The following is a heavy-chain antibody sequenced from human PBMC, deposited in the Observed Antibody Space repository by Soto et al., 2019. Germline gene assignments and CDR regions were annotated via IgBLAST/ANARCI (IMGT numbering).Heavy chain of an antibody. J-gene: IGHJ3*02. D-gene: IGHD3-10*01. V-gene: IGHV3-23*01. CDR1: GFTFSSYA. CDR2: ISGSGGST. Sequence: GVSLRLSCAASGFTFSSYAMSWVRQAPGKGLEWVSAISGSGGSTYYADSVKGRFTISRDNSKNTLYLQMNSLRAEDTAVYYCAKDEETLWFGELLYLGAFDIWGQGTMVTVSS. CDR3: AKDEETLWFGELLYLGAFDI.